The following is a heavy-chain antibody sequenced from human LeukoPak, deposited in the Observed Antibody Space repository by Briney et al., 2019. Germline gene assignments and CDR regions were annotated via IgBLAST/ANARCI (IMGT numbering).Heavy chain of an antibody. CDR1: GFTFSSYA. V-gene: IGHV3-23*01. CDR3: AKVGGYCSSTSCKQVGY. D-gene: IGHD2-2*01. J-gene: IGHJ4*02. Sequence: PGGSLRLSCAASGFTFSSYAMSWVRQAPGKGLEWVSAISGSGGSTYYADSVKGRFTISRDNSKNTLYLQTNSLRAEDTAVYYCAKVGGYCSSTSCKQVGYWGQGTLVTVSS. CDR2: ISGSGGST.